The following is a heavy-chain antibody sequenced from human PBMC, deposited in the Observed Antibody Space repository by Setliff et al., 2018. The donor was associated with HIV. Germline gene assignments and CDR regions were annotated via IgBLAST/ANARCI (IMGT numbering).Heavy chain of an antibody. V-gene: IGHV1-8*01. J-gene: IGHJ3*01. CDR3: ARGDYGNSDAFDL. CDR1: GYTFTNYD. CDR2: MNSYGLNT. Sequence: ASVKVSCKAAGYTFTNYDINWVRQAPGQGLEWMGWMNSYGLNTDHAQNFQGRLTMTSNTSINTAYMELSSLTSEDTAIYFCARGDYGNSDAFDLWGQGTLVTVSS. D-gene: IGHD4-17*01.